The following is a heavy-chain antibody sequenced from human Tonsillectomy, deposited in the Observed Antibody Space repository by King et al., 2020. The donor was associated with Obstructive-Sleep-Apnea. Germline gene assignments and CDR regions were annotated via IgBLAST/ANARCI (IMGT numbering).Heavy chain of an antibody. CDR3: ARNMVWGNWYFDL. CDR2: IYYSGST. V-gene: IGHV4-59*01. CDR1: GGSISSYY. J-gene: IGHJ2*01. D-gene: IGHD3-10*01. Sequence: QLQESGPGLVKPSETLSLTCTVSGGSISSYYWSWIRQPPGKGLEWIGYIYYSGSTNYNPSLKSRVTISVDTSKKQFSLKLRSVTAADTAVYYCARNMVWGNWYFDLWGRGTLVSVSS.